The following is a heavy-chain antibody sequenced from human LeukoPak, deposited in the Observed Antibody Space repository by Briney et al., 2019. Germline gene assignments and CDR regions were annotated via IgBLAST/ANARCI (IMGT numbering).Heavy chain of an antibody. V-gene: IGHV1-2*02. CDR2: INPKSGGT. J-gene: IGHJ6*03. D-gene: IGHD6-13*01. CDR1: GYTFIGYY. CDR3: ARDVTRSWPYFYYYMDV. Sequence: ASVKVSCKASGYTFIGYYIHWVRQAPGQGLEWMGWINPKSGGTKYAQKFQGRVTMTRDTSISTAYMELSRLRSDDTAVFYCARDVTRSWPYFYYYMDVWGKGTTVTISS.